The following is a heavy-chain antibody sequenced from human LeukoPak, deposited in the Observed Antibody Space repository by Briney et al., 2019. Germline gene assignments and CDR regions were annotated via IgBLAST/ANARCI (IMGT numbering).Heavy chain of an antibody. CDR1: GGIFSSYA. D-gene: IGHD3-22*01. V-gene: IGHV1-69*13. J-gene: IGHJ6*02. CDR3: ARGPYYYDSSGQYYYYYYYGMDV. CDR2: IIPIFGTA. Sequence: SVKVSCKASGGIFSSYAISWVRQAPGQGLEWMGGIIPIFGTANYAQKFQGRVTITADESTSTAYMELSSLRSEDTAVYYCARGPYYYDSSGQYYYYYYYGMDVWGQGTTVTVSS.